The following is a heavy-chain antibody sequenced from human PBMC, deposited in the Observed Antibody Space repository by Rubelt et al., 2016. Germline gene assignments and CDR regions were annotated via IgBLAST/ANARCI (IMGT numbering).Heavy chain of an antibody. J-gene: IGHJ5*02. Sequence: QVQLQQWGAGLLKPSETLSLTCTVSGGSISSSSYYWGWIRQPPGKGLEWIGSIYYSGSTSYNPAIESGDTIAVGTSKTRFPLKLSTVTAADTAVYYCASRYYDFWSGYYLWFDPWGQGTLVTVSS. CDR2: IYYSGST. D-gene: IGHD3-3*01. CDR1: GGSISSSSYY. V-gene: IGHV4-39*01. CDR3: ASRYYDFWSGYYLWFDP.